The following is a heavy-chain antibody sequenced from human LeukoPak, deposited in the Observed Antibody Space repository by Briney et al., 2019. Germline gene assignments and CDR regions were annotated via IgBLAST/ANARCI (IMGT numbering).Heavy chain of an antibody. D-gene: IGHD5-24*01. V-gene: IGHV4-61*01. CDR3: ARDGVWDGYADAFDI. CDR1: GGSISSGSYY. Sequence: SETLSLTCTVSGGSISSGSYYWSWIRQPPGKGLEWIGYIYYSGSTNYNPSLKSRVTISVDTSKNQFSLKLSSVTAADTAVYYCARDGVWDGYADAFDIWGQGTMVTVSS. J-gene: IGHJ3*02. CDR2: IYYSGST.